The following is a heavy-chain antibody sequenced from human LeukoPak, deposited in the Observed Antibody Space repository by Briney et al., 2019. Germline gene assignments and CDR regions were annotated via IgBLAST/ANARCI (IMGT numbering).Heavy chain of an antibody. CDR1: GGSISSSSYY. J-gene: IGHJ3*02. D-gene: IGHD3-9*01. CDR3: ARELRYLDAFDI. CDR2: IYHSGST. Sequence: SETLSLTCTVSGGSISSSSYYWGWIRKPPGKGQEWIGSIYHSGSTYYNPSLKSRVTISVDTSKNQFSLKLSSVTAADTAVYYCARELRYLDAFDIWGQGTMVTVSS. V-gene: IGHV4-39*07.